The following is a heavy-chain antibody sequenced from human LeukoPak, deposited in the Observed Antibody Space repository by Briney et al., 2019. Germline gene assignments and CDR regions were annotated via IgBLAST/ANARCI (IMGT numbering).Heavy chain of an antibody. V-gene: IGHV4-59*01. Sequence: PSETLSLTCTVSGGSITGYSWSWIRQPPGKGLEWIGYIYDSGSTSYNPSLKSRVTISVDTSKNQFSLNLSSVTAADTAVYYCAREEVAATFFDYWGQGTLVTVSS. D-gene: IGHD2-15*01. J-gene: IGHJ4*02. CDR2: IYDSGST. CDR3: AREEVAATFFDY. CDR1: GGSITGYS.